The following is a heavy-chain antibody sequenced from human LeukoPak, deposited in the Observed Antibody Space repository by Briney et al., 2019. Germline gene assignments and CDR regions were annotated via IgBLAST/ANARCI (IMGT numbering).Heavy chain of an antibody. CDR2: IYHSGST. D-gene: IGHD6-6*01. Sequence: SETLSLTCTVSGYSISSGYYWGWIRQPPGKGLEWIGSIYHSGSTYYNPSLKSRVTISVDTSKNQFSLKLSSVTAADTAVYYCARGGAARPYYYYYYMDVWGKGTTVTISS. CDR3: ARGGAARPYYYYYYMDV. V-gene: IGHV4-38-2*02. CDR1: GYSISSGYY. J-gene: IGHJ6*03.